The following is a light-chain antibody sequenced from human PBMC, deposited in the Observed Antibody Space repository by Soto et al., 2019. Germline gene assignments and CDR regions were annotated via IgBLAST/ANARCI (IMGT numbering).Light chain of an antibody. CDR3: QQYGSSPKLT. J-gene: IGKJ4*01. V-gene: IGKV3-20*01. CDR1: PSVSSSY. Sequence: EIVLTQSPGTLSLSPGERATLSCRASPSVSSSYLAWYQQKPGQAPRLLIYGASSRATGIPDRFSGSGSGTDFTLTISSLEPEDFAVYYCQQYGSSPKLTFGGGTKVEIK. CDR2: GAS.